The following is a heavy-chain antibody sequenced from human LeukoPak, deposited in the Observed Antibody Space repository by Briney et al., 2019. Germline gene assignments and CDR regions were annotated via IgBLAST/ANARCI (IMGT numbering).Heavy chain of an antibody. CDR1: GFTFSNYA. J-gene: IGHJ4*02. D-gene: IGHD1-14*01. CDR3: AKERDIGMFGTIDY. V-gene: IGHV3-23*01. Sequence: PGGSLRLSCAASGFTFSNYAMSWVRQAPGKGLEGVSIIGGSGGSTYYADSVKGPFTISRDNSKNTLYLQMNNLRAEDTAVYYCAKERDIGMFGTIDYWGQGTLVTVSS. CDR2: IGGSGGST.